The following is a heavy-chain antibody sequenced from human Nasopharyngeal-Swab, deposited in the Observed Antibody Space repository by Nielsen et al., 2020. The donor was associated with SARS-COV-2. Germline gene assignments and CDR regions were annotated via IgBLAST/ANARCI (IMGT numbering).Heavy chain of an antibody. Sequence: SVKVSCKASGGTFSSYAISWGRQAPGQGLEWMGRIIPILGIANYAQKFQGRVTITADKSTSTAYMELSSLRSEDTAVYYCARDCSSTSCYLYYYYYMDVWGKGTTVTVSS. CDR3: ARDCSSTSCYLYYYYYMDV. CDR1: GGTFSSYA. CDR2: IIPILGIA. V-gene: IGHV1-69*04. D-gene: IGHD2-2*01. J-gene: IGHJ6*03.